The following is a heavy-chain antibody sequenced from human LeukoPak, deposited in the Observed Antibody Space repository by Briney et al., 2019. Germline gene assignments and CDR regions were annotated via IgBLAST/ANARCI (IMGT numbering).Heavy chain of an antibody. CDR2: IFYTGTT. CDR3: AGMNYYGSYYFDF. J-gene: IGHJ4*02. D-gene: IGHD3-10*01. V-gene: IGHV4-59*01. Sequence: SQTLSLTCTVSGDSLRTYYWTCIRQPPGKGLEWLGYIFYTGTTNYKPSLKSRVTISVDLPKNQFSLRLTSLTAADTAVYFCAGMNYYGSYYFDFWGEGSLVTVSS. CDR1: GDSLRTYY.